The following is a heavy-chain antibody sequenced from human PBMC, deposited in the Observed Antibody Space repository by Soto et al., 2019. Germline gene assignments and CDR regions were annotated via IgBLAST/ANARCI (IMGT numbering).Heavy chain of an antibody. CDR3: ARDLSAAGLLQFDY. CDR1: GFTVSSNY. Sequence: ESGGGLVQPGGSLRLSCAASGFTVSSNYMSWVRQAPGKGLEWVSVIYSGGSTYYADSVKGRFTISRHNSKNTLYLQMNSLRAEDTAVYYCARDLSAAGLLQFDYWGQGTLVTVSS. D-gene: IGHD6-13*01. V-gene: IGHV3-53*04. CDR2: IYSGGST. J-gene: IGHJ4*02.